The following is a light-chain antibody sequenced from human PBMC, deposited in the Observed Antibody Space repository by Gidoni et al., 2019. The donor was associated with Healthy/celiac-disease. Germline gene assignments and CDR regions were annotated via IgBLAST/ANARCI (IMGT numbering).Light chain of an antibody. CDR2: SNN. CDR1: SSNIGSNT. Sequence: QSVLTQPPSASGTPGQRVPISCSGSSSNIGSNTVNWYQQLPGTAPKLLIYSNNQRPSGVPDRFSGSKSGTSASLAISGLQSEDEADYYCAAWDDSLNCHVVFGGGTKLTVL. CDR3: AAWDDSLNCHVV. J-gene: IGLJ2*01. V-gene: IGLV1-44*01.